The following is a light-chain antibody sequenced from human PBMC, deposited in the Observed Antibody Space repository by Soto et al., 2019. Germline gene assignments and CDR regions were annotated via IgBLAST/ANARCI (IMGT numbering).Light chain of an antibody. CDR3: SSYSSSSTLVV. CDR1: SSDVGDYNY. CDR2: EVS. Sequence: QSVLTQPASVSGSPGQSITISCTGTSSDVGDYNYVSWYLHHPGKAPKLLIFEVSNRPSGISNRFSASKSGNTASLTISGLQAEDEADYYCSSYSSSSTLVVFGGGTQLTVL. J-gene: IGLJ2*01. V-gene: IGLV2-14*01.